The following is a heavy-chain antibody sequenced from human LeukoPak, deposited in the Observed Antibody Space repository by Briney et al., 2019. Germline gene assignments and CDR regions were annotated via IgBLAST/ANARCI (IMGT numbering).Heavy chain of an antibody. Sequence: SVKVSCKASGGTFSSYAISWVRQAPGQGLEWMGGIIPIFGTANYAQKFQGRVTITADGSTSTAYMELSSLRSEDTAVYYCARDRASRDGYNYAAGYWGQGTLVTVSS. CDR2: IIPIFGTA. CDR3: ARDRASRDGYNYAAGY. V-gene: IGHV1-69*01. J-gene: IGHJ4*02. CDR1: GGTFSSYA. D-gene: IGHD5-24*01.